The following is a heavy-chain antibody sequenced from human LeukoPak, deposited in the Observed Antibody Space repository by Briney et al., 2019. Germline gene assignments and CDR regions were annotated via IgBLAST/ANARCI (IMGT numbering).Heavy chain of an antibody. CDR3: ARDLTAQGSY. D-gene: IGHD1-14*01. Sequence: GASVKVSCKASGYTFTSYGISWVRQAPGQGLEWMGWISAYNGNTNYAQKLQGRVTMTRDTSISTAYMELSRLRSDDTAVYYCARDLTAQGSYWGQGTLVTVSS. V-gene: IGHV1-18*01. CDR1: GYTFTSYG. CDR2: ISAYNGNT. J-gene: IGHJ4*02.